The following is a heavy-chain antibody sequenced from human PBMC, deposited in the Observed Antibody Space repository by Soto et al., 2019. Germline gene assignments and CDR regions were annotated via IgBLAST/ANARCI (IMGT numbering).Heavy chain of an antibody. J-gene: IGHJ6*03. D-gene: IGHD2-15*01. CDR3: ARIRRSHYYYYMDV. V-gene: IGHV4-59*01. CDR2: IYYSGST. CDR1: GGSISSYY. Sequence: PSETLSLTCTVSGGSISSYYWSWIRQPPGKGLEWIGYIYYSGSTNYNPSLKSRVTISVDTSKNQFSLKLSSVTAADTAVYYCARIRRSHYYYYMDVWGKGTTVTVSS.